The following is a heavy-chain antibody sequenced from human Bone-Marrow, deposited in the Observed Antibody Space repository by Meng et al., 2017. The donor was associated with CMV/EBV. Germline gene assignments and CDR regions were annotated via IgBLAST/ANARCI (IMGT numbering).Heavy chain of an antibody. CDR2: ITSGSRYI. D-gene: IGHD5-12*01. V-gene: IGHV3-21*01. CDR1: GFTFSSYA. Sequence: GESLKISCAASGFTFSSYAMNWVRQAPGKGLEWVSFITSGSRYIYYADSVKGRFTVSRDNARNSLYLQMNSLRAEDTAVYYCARGRGIVGTIVQYYFDYWGQGTLVTVSS. J-gene: IGHJ4*02. CDR3: ARGRGIVGTIVQYYFDY.